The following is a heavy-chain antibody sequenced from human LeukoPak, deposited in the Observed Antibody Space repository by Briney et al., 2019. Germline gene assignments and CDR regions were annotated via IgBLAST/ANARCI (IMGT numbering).Heavy chain of an antibody. Sequence: PSETLSLTCTVSGGSISSGGYYWSWIRQPAGKGLEWIGRIYTSGSTNYNPSLKSRVTISVDTSKNQFSLKLSSVTAADTAVYYCASSTMVVTPLSDHIDYWGQGTLVTVSS. CDR1: GGSISSGGYY. CDR2: IYTSGST. D-gene: IGHD4-23*01. CDR3: ASSTMVVTPLSDHIDY. V-gene: IGHV4-61*02. J-gene: IGHJ4*02.